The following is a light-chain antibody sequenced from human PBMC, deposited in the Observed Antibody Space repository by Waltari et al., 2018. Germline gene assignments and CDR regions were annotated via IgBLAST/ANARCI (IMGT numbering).Light chain of an antibody. CDR1: SSDVGVINF. J-gene: IGLJ1*01. Sequence: QSALTKPASVSGSPGRSTPFSSPGTSSDVGVINFVSWYQQHQGKAPNLMIYDVSNRPSGVSNRFSGSKSGNTASLTISGLQAEDEADYYCSSYTSSSTYVFGTGTKVTVL. CDR2: DVS. V-gene: IGLV2-14*03. CDR3: SSYTSSSTYV.